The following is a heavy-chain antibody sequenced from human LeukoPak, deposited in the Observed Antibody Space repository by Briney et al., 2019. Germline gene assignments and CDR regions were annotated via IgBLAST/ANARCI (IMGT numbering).Heavy chain of an antibody. D-gene: IGHD4-17*01. J-gene: IGHJ5*02. CDR3: ARVPTVTNWFDP. V-gene: IGHV1-3*01. CDR1: GYTFTSYA. CDR2: INAGNGIT. Sequence: ASVKVSCKASGYTFTSYAMHWVRQAPGQRLEWMGWINAGNGITKYSQKFQGRVTITRDTSASTAYMELSSLSSEDTAVYYCARVPTVTNWFDPWGQGTLVTVSS.